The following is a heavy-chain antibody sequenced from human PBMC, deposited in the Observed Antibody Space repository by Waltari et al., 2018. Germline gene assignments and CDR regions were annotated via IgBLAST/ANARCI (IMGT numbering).Heavy chain of an antibody. J-gene: IGHJ4*02. D-gene: IGHD1-26*01. CDR2: ISYDGSNK. CDR3: AREQSGSYYCFDY. V-gene: IGHV3-30-3*01. CDR1: GFTFSSYA. Sequence: QVQLVESGGGVVQPGRSLRLPCAASGFTFSSYAMHWVRQAPGKGLEWVAVISYDGSNKYYADSVKGRFTISRDNSKNTLYLQMNSLRAEDTAVYYCAREQSGSYYCFDYWGQGTLVTVSS.